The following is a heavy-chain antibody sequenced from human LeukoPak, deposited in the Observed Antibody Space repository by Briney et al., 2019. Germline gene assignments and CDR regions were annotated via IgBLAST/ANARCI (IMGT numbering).Heavy chain of an antibody. V-gene: IGHV3-21*01. Sequence: GGSLRLSCAASGFTFSSYSMNWVRQAPGKGLEWVSSISSGSSYIYYADSVKGRFTISRDNAKNSLYLQMNSLRAEDTAVYYCARVVVAARGYFDYWGQGTLVTVSS. J-gene: IGHJ4*02. CDR1: GFTFSSYS. CDR3: ARVVVAARGYFDY. D-gene: IGHD2-15*01. CDR2: ISSGSSYI.